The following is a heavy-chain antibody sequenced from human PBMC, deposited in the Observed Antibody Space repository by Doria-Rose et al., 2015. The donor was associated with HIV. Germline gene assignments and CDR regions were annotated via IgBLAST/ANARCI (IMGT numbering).Heavy chain of an antibody. CDR1: GFSFESYA. Sequence: VQLVQSGGGLVQPGRSSRLSCVGSGFSFESYAMHWVRLAPGKGLEWVAGISWDSGAKDNADSVEVRFTISRDTAKKSVYLEMRSLRPEDTAFYYCAKAPIIGPKYYCYMDVWGKGTSVTVSS. CDR3: AKAPIIGPKYYCYMDV. V-gene: IGHV3-9*01. J-gene: IGHJ6*03. CDR2: ISWDSGAK. D-gene: IGHD3-3*01.